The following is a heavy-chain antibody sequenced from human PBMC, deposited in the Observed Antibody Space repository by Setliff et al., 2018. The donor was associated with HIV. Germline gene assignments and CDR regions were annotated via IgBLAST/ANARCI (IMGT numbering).Heavy chain of an antibody. Sequence: HPGGSLRLSCAASGFTFSYFGMHWVRQAPGKGLEWVAFIQYDGGTIDYAAPVKGRFTISRDDSKNTLYLQMNSLTTDDTAVYFCVTGSQLPMDYWGQGTLVTVSS. CDR2: IQYDGGTI. V-gene: IGHV3-30*02. J-gene: IGHJ4*02. D-gene: IGHD1-26*01. CDR3: VTGSQLPMDY. CDR1: GFTFSYFG.